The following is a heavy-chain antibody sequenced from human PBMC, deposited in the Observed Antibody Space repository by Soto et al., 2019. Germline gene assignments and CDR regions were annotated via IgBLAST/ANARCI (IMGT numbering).Heavy chain of an antibody. V-gene: IGHV1-69*12. Sequence: QVQLVQSGAEVKKPGSSVKVSCKASGGTFSSYAISWVRQAPGQGLEWMGGIIPIFGTANYAQKFQGRVTIPAHESTSTAYMELSSLRSEDTAVYYCPRDRYGFRNWFDPWGQGTLVTVSS. CDR3: PRDRYGFRNWFDP. CDR2: IIPIFGTA. J-gene: IGHJ5*02. CDR1: GGTFSSYA. D-gene: IGHD5-18*01.